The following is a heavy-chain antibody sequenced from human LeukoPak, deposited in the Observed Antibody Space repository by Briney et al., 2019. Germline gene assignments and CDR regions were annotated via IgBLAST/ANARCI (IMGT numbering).Heavy chain of an antibody. CDR3: ARDPAVVVVAATFFDY. CDR2: INPSGGST. D-gene: IGHD2-15*01. J-gene: IGHJ4*02. V-gene: IGHV1-46*01. CDR1: GYTFTSYY. Sequence: ASVKVSCKASGYTFTSYYMHWVRQAPGQGLEWMGIINPSGGSTSYAQKFQGRVTMTRDTSTGTVYMELSSLRSEDTAVYYCARDPAVVVVAATFFDYWGQGTLVTVSS.